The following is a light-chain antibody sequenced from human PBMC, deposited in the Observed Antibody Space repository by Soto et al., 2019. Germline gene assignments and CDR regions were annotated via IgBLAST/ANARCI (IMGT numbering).Light chain of an antibody. CDR3: GEGTTTPLT. V-gene: IGKV1-39*01. J-gene: IGKJ1*01. Sequence: DIQMTQAPSSLSASVGDIVSITCRASQTIGCYVNWYQQKIGKAPKLLIYTASSMQSGVPSRFSGSGSGTDFTLTISSLQPEDFAIYYCGEGTTTPLTFGQGTTVEIK. CDR2: TAS. CDR1: QTIGCY.